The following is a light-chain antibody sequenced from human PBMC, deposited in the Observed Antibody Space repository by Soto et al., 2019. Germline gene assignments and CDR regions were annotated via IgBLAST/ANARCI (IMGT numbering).Light chain of an antibody. Sequence: QSVLTQPPSASGSPGQSVAISCTGTSSDVGGYNYVSWYQQHPGKAPKLMIYEVNKRPSGVPDRFSGSKSGNSASLTISGLQAEDEADYCCSSYTSSSTVVFGTGTKVTVL. CDR1: SSDVGGYNY. V-gene: IGLV2-8*01. J-gene: IGLJ1*01. CDR2: EVN. CDR3: SSYTSSSTVV.